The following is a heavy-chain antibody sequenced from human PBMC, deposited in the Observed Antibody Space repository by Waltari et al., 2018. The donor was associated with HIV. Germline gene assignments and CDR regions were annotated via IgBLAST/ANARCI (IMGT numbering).Heavy chain of an antibody. CDR3: ARGLRYPYYYGMDV. Sequence: QVQLVQSGAEVKKPGASVKVSCKASGYTFTSYDINWVRQATGRGLEWMGWMNPNSGNTGYAQKFQGRVTMTRNTSISTAYMELSSLRSEDTAVYYCARGLRYPYYYGMDVWGQGTTVTVSS. CDR2: MNPNSGNT. J-gene: IGHJ6*02. D-gene: IGHD1-1*01. CDR1: GYTFTSYD. V-gene: IGHV1-8*01.